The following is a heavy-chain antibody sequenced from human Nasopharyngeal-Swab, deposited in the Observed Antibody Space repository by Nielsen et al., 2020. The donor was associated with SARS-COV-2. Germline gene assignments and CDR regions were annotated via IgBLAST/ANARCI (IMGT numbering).Heavy chain of an antibody. CDR3: VRDRGIAVAGNYYYYGMDV. CDR1: GFTFSSYA. Sequence: GGSLRLSCSASGFTFSSYAMHWVRQAPGKGLEYVSAISSNGGSTYYADSVKGRFTISRDNSKNTLYLQMSSLRAEDTAVYYCVRDRGIAVAGNYYYYGMDVWGQGTTVTVSS. CDR2: ISSNGGST. D-gene: IGHD6-19*01. J-gene: IGHJ6*02. V-gene: IGHV3-64D*09.